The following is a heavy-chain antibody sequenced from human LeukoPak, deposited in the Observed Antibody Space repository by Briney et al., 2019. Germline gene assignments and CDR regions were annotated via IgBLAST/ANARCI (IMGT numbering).Heavy chain of an antibody. D-gene: IGHD3-10*01. V-gene: IGHV4-39*07. J-gene: IGHJ6*02. Sequence: SETLSLTCTVSGGSISSSSYYWGWIRQPPGKGLEWIGSIYYSGSTYYNPSLKSRVTISVDTSKNQFSLKLSSVTAADTAVYYCARYYGSGSLYGMDVWGQGTTVTVSS. CDR2: IYYSGST. CDR1: GGSISSSSYY. CDR3: ARYYGSGSLYGMDV.